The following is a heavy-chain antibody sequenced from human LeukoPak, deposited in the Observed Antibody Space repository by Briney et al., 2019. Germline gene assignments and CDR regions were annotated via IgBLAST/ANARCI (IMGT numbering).Heavy chain of an antibody. CDR1: GXTFSSCA. CDR2: INDHGDTT. Sequence: GGSLRLSCSASGXTFSSCARHWVRQAPGMGLEYVSGINDHGDTTHYGDSVRGRVTISRDDSKNTVHLQMSSLRAEDTAVYYCVKDLSGWYSFDYWGQGTLVTVSS. D-gene: IGHD6-19*01. CDR3: VKDLSGWYSFDY. J-gene: IGHJ4*02. V-gene: IGHV3-64D*09.